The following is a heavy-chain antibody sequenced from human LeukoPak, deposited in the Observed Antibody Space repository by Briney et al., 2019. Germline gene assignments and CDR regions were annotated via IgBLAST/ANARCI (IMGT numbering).Heavy chain of an antibody. CDR1: GYTLTELS. D-gene: IGHD2-15*01. CDR3: ARDSCSSGGCHYWYFDL. J-gene: IGHJ2*01. V-gene: IGHV1-24*01. CDR2: FDPEDGET. Sequence: VASVKVSREVSGYTLTELSMHWVRQAPGKGLEWMGGFDPEDGETIYAQKFQGRVTMTEDTSTDTAYMELSSLRSEDTAVYYCARDSCSSGGCHYWYFDLWGRGTLVTVSS.